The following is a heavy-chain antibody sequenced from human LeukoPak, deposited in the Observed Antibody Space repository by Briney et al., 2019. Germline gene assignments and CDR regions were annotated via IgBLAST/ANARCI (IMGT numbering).Heavy chain of an antibody. CDR1: GGSISSYY. J-gene: IGHJ6*02. CDR3: ARALWFGELLYYYYGMDV. CDR2: IYYSGST. D-gene: IGHD3-10*01. V-gene: IGHV4-39*07. Sequence: PSETLSLTCTVSGGSISSYYWGWIRQPPGKGLEWIGSIYYSGSTYYNPSLKSRVTISVDTSKNQFSLKLSSVTAADTAVYYCARALWFGELLYYYYGMDVWGQGTTVTVSS.